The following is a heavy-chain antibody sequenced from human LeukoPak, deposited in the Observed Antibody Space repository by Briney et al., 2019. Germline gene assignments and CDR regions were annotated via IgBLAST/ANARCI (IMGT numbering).Heavy chain of an antibody. J-gene: IGHJ4*02. Sequence: GGSLRLSCAASGFTFSSYWMSWVRQAPGKGLEWVANIKQDGSVKYYVESVRGRFTISRDNAKNSLFLQMNSLRVEDTAVYYCARGGSSYGSFDSWGQGTLVTVSS. V-gene: IGHV3-7*04. CDR2: IKQDGSVK. CDR3: ARGGSSYGSFDS. D-gene: IGHD3-10*01. CDR1: GFTFSSYW.